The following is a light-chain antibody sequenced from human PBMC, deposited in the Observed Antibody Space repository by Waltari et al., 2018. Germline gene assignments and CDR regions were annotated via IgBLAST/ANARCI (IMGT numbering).Light chain of an antibody. CDR2: DES. J-gene: IGKJ2*01. CDR1: QDIKKY. V-gene: IGKV1-33*01. CDR3: QNHDDLPQ. Sequence: DIPMTHSPSSLSASVGDRVTITCQASQDIKKYLNWYQHKPGNAPKLLIYDESTLETGVPARFSGRGSGTNFTLFISRLQPEDFATYFCQNHDDLPQFGQGTKVDIK.